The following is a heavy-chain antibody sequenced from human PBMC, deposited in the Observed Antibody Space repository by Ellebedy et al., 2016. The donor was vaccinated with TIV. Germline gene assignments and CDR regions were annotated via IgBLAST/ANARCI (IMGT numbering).Heavy chain of an antibody. CDR3: AGPAAVGTKAFDY. CDR2: INQDGSAG. V-gene: IGHV3-7*01. D-gene: IGHD6-13*01. CDR1: GLTFSRFW. J-gene: IGHJ4*02. Sequence: GESLKISCAASGLTFSRFWMIWVRQAPGKGLEWVANINQDGSAGYYVDSVKGRFTISRDNAKNSLYLQIKSLRAEDTAVYYCAGPAAVGTKAFDYWGQGTLVTVSS.